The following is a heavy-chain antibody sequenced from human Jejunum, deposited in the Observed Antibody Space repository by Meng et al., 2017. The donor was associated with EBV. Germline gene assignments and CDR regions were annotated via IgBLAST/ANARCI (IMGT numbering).Heavy chain of an antibody. CDR1: GGSFSGYY. CDR3: ARGDSPGIAAAGTGGWFDP. Sequence: QVELQRGGAGLLNPPETLALPCAVYGGSFSGYYWSWIRQPPGKGLEWIGEINHSGSTNYNPSLKSRVTISVDTSKNQFSLKLSSVTAADTAVYYCARGDSPGIAAAGTGGWFDPWGQGTPVTVSS. J-gene: IGHJ5*02. V-gene: IGHV4-34*01. CDR2: INHSGST. D-gene: IGHD6-13*01.